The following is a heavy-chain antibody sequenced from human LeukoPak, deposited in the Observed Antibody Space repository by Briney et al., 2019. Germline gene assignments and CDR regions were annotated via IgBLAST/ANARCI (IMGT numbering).Heavy chain of an antibody. V-gene: IGHV3-49*04. J-gene: IGHJ4*02. CDR3: KAVVVVRLGPYFDY. CDR2: IRSKAYGGTT. CDR1: GFTFSNYW. D-gene: IGHD3-22*01. Sequence: GGSLRLSCAASGFTFSNYWMNWVRQAPGKGLEWVGFIRSKAYGGTTEYAASVKGRFTISRDDSKSIAYLQMNSLKTEDTAVYYCKAVVVVRLGPYFDYWGQGTLVTASS.